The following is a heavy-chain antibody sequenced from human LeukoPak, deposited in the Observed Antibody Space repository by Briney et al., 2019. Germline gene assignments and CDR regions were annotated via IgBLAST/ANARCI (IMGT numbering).Heavy chain of an antibody. CDR2: IRYDGSNT. CDR1: GFTFSNFG. CDR3: AKGPTVTPLGY. D-gene: IGHD4-17*01. V-gene: IGHV3-30*02. Sequence: GGSLRLSCAASGFTFSNFGMHWVRQAPGKGLEWVAFIRYDGSNTYYAESVKGRFTISRDNSKNTLYLQMNSLKTEDTALYYCAKGPTVTPLGYWGQGTLVTVSS. J-gene: IGHJ4*02.